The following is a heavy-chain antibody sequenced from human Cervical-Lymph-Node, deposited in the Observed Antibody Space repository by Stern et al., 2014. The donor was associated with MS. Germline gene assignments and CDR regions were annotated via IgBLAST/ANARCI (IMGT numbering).Heavy chain of an antibody. CDR1: GGTFSDSS. J-gene: IGHJ5*02. D-gene: IGHD2-21*02. Sequence: QVQLGQSGAEVKKPGSSVKVSCKASGGTFSDSSISWVRQAPGQGLAWVGGIIPIFGAADYAQSIQGRVTITADESTVTAYMELTSLTSDDTAVYYCARGAYCGGDCYWGLYDLWGQGTLVTVSS. V-gene: IGHV1-69*01. CDR3: ARGAYCGGDCYWGLYDL. CDR2: IIPIFGAA.